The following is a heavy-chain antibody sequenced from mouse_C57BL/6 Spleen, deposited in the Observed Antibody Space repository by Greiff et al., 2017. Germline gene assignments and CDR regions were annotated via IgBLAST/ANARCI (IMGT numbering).Heavy chain of an antibody. CDR2: ISGGGGNT. CDR3: ANDGYYPSPIAY. D-gene: IGHD2-3*01. CDR1: GFTFSSYT. Sequence: EVKVVESGGGLVKPGGSLKLSCAASGFTFSSYTMSWVRQTPEKRLEWVATISGGGGNTYYPDSVKGRITISRDNAKNTPYLRMSSLRSADTALYYCANDGYYPSPIAYWGQGTLVTVSA. V-gene: IGHV5-9*01. J-gene: IGHJ3*01.